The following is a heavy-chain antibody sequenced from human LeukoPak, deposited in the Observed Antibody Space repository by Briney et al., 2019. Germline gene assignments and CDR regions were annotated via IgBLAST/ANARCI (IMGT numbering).Heavy chain of an antibody. J-gene: IGHJ3*02. CDR1: GFTFDDYA. D-gene: IGHD3-22*01. V-gene: IGHV3-9*03. CDR3: AKADYYDSSGSIFDI. Sequence: PGGSPRLSCAASGFTFDDYAMHWVRQAPGKGLEWVSGICWNSGSIGYADSVKGRFTISRDNAKNSLYLQMNSLRAEDMALYYCAKADYYDSSGSIFDIWGQGTMVTVSS. CDR2: ICWNSGSI.